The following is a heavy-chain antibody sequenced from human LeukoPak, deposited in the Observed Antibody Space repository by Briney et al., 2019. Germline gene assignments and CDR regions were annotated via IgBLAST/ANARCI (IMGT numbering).Heavy chain of an antibody. V-gene: IGHV3-9*01. CDR1: GFTFDDYA. CDR3: XKAWGSGSYQIDY. Sequence: GRSLRLSCAASGFTFDDYAMHWVRQAPGKGLEWVSGISWNSGSIGYADSVKGRFTISRDNAKNSLYLQMNSLRAEDTALYYXXKAWGSGSYQIDYWGQGTLVTVSS. J-gene: IGHJ4*02. CDR2: ISWNSGSI. D-gene: IGHD1-26*01.